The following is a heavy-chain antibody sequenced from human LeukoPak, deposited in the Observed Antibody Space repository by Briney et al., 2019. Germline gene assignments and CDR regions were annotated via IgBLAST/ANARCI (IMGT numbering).Heavy chain of an antibody. Sequence: TGGSLRLSCAASGFTFSSYAMSWVRQAPGKGLEWVSAISGSGGSTYYADSVKGRFTISRDNSKNTLYLQMNSLRAEDTAVYYCAKHLFWFGEFSNFDYWGQGTPVTVSS. V-gene: IGHV3-23*01. J-gene: IGHJ4*02. D-gene: IGHD3-10*01. CDR1: GFTFSSYA. CDR3: AKHLFWFGEFSNFDY. CDR2: ISGSGGST.